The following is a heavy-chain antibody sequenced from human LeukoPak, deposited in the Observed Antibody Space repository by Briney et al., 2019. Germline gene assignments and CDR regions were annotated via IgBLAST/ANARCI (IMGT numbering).Heavy chain of an antibody. D-gene: IGHD3-22*01. CDR2: INPSGGST. Sequence: ASVKVSCKASGYTFTSYYMHWVRQAPGQGLEWMGIINPSGGSTSYAQKFQGRVTTTRDTSTSTVYMGLSSLRSEDTAVYYCAREGPHYYDSSGYLDYWGQGTLVTVSS. CDR3: AREGPHYYDSSGYLDY. V-gene: IGHV1-46*01. CDR1: GYTFTSYY. J-gene: IGHJ4*02.